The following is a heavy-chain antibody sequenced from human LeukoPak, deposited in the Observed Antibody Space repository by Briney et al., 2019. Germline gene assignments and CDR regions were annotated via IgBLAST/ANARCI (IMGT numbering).Heavy chain of an antibody. V-gene: IGHV1-46*01. CDR3: AREISIVGDSSAFDI. CDR2: INPSGGST. J-gene: IGHJ3*02. D-gene: IGHD1-26*01. Sequence: ASVTVSCKASGYTFTSYYMHWVRQAPGQGLEWMGIINPSGGSTSYAQKFQGRVTMTRDTSTSTAYMELSSPRSEDTAVYYCAREISIVGDSSAFDIWGQGTMVTVSS. CDR1: GYTFTSYY.